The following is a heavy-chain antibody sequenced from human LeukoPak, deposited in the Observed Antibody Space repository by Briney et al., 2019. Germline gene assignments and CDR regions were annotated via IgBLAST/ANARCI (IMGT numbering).Heavy chain of an antibody. V-gene: IGHV1-2*06. Sequence: ASVKVSCKASGYTFTGYYMHWVRQAPGQGLEWMGRINPNSGGTNYAQKFQGRVTMTRDTSISTAYMELSRLRSDDTAVYYCARAERRDGYNYDFDYWGQGTLVPVSS. D-gene: IGHD5-24*01. CDR3: ARAERRDGYNYDFDY. CDR1: GYTFTGYY. J-gene: IGHJ4*02. CDR2: INPNSGGT.